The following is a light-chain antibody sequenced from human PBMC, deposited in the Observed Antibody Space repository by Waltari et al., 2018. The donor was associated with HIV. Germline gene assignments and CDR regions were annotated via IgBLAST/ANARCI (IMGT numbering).Light chain of an antibody. CDR2: DVS. V-gene: IGLV2-14*03. CDR1: SSDVGGYNY. J-gene: IGLJ1*01. CDR3: SSYTSSSLGV. Sequence: QSALTQPASVSGSPGQSITISCTGTSSDVGGYNYVSWYQQHPGKAPKLMIYDVSNRPSGVSKLFSGSKSGNTASLTISGLQAEDEADYYCSSYTSSSLGVFGTGTKVTVL.